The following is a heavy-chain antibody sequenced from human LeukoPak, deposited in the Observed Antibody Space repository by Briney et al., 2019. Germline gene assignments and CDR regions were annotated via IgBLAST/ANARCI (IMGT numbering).Heavy chain of an antibody. D-gene: IGHD1-26*01. J-gene: IGHJ4*02. CDR2: ISGSGGST. CDR1: GFTFSSYA. V-gene: IGHV3-23*01. Sequence: GSLRLSCAASGFTFSSYAMSWVRQAPGKGLEWVSSISGSGGSTYHADSVKGRFTISRDNSKNTLYLQMNSLRAEDTAVYYCAKRVYSGTYRAFDYWGQGTLVTVSS. CDR3: AKRVYSGTYRAFDY.